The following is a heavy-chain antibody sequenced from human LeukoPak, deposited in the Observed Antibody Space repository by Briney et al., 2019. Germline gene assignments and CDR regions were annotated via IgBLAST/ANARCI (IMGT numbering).Heavy chain of an antibody. CDR3: ARWAGDSSAWYPALFDY. CDR1: GGTFSNHA. CDR2: IIPISGTA. V-gene: IGHV1-69*13. Sequence: SVKVSCKASGGTFSNHAISWVRQAPGQGLEWMGVIIPISGTANYAQKFQGRVTITADASTSTVYMELSILTSDDTAVYYCARWAGDSSAWYPALFDYWGQGTLVTVSS. J-gene: IGHJ4*02. D-gene: IGHD6-13*01.